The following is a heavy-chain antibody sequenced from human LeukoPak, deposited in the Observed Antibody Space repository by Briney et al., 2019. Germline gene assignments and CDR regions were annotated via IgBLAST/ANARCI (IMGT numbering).Heavy chain of an antibody. D-gene: IGHD5-24*01. CDR2: INAGNGNT. Sequence: ASVKVSCKASGYTFTSYAMHWVRQAPGQRLEWMGWINAGNGNTKYSQKFQGRVTITRDTSTSTAYMELSSLRSEDTAVYYCARAYGRDGYNLDYWGQGTLVTVSS. CDR1: GYTFTSYA. V-gene: IGHV1-3*01. CDR3: ARAYGRDGYNLDY. J-gene: IGHJ4*02.